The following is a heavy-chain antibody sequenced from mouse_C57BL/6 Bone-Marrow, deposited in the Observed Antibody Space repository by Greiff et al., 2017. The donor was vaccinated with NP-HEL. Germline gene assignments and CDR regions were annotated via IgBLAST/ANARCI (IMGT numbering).Heavy chain of an antibody. CDR2: ISSGGSYT. V-gene: IGHV5-6*01. J-gene: IGHJ1*03. D-gene: IGHD1-3*01. CDR1: GFTFSSYG. Sequence: EVQLVESGGDLVKPGGSLKLSCAASGFTFSSYGMSWVRQTPDKRLEWVATISSGGSYTYYPDSVKGRFTISRDNAKNTLYLQMSSLKSEGTAMYYCARHGVGWYFDVWGTGTTVTVSS. CDR3: ARHGVGWYFDV.